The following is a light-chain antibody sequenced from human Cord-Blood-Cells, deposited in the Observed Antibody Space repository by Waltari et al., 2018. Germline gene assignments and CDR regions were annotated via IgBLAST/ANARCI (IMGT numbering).Light chain of an antibody. J-gene: IGKJ4*02. Sequence: DIQMTQSPSSLSASVGDRVTITCRASQSISSYFKWYHQKPGKAPTLLIYAASSLQSRVLPRLCGSRSATEVSLTNSSLLPQDFATYYCRQMYSTPPTFGGGHEVELK. CDR3: RQMYSTPPT. V-gene: IGKV1-39*01. CDR1: QSISSY. CDR2: AAS.